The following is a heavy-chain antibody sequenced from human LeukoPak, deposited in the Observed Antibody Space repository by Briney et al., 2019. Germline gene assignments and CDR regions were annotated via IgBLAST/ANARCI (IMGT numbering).Heavy chain of an antibody. Sequence: PSETLSLTCAVYGGSFSGYYWSWIRQPPGKGLEWIGEINHSGSTNYNPSLKSRVTISGDTSKNQFSLKLSSVTAADTAVYYCARHGDYVGWFDPWGQGTLVTVSS. CDR1: GGSFSGYY. J-gene: IGHJ5*02. CDR3: ARHGDYVGWFDP. D-gene: IGHD4-17*01. V-gene: IGHV4-34*01. CDR2: INHSGST.